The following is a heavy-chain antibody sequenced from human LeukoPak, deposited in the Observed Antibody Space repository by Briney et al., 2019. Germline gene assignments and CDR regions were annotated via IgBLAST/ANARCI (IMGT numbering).Heavy chain of an antibody. J-gene: IGHJ3*02. Sequence: SETLSLTCTVSGGSISSGGYYWSWIRQHPGKGLEWIGYIYYSGSTYYNPSLKSRVTISVDTSKNQFSLKLSSVTAADTAVYCCASITDDSEDAFDIWGQGTMVTVSS. V-gene: IGHV4-31*03. CDR1: GGSISSGGYY. CDR3: ASITDDSEDAFDI. D-gene: IGHD2-15*01. CDR2: IYYSGST.